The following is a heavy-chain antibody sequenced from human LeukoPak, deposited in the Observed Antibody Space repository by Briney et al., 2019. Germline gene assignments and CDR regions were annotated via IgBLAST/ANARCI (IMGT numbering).Heavy chain of an antibody. CDR1: GYTFTGYY. CDR2: INPNSGGT. Sequence: ASVKVSCKASGYTFTGYYMHWVRQAPGQGLEWMGWINPNSGGTNYAQKFQGRVTMTRDTSISTAYMELSRLRSDDTAVYYCARVLPLGATLPPALDIWGQGTMVTVSS. CDR3: ARVLPLGATLPPALDI. D-gene: IGHD1-26*01. V-gene: IGHV1-2*02. J-gene: IGHJ3*02.